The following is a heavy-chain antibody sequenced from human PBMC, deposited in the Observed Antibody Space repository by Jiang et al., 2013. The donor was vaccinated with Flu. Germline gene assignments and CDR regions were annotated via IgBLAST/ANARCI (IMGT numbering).Heavy chain of an antibody. CDR3: ANIPRGGYYYGYFQH. Sequence: GPGLVKPSETLSLTCTVAGGSISSDSWSWLRQPPGKELEWIGYVSYTLNNNYNPSLRSRVTMSLDTSRNQFSLQLSSVTASDTAVYYCANIPRGGYYYGYFQHWGQGTLVTVSS. CDR1: GGSISSDS. CDR2: VSYTLNN. V-gene: IGHV4-59*08. J-gene: IGHJ1*01. D-gene: IGHD5-18*01.